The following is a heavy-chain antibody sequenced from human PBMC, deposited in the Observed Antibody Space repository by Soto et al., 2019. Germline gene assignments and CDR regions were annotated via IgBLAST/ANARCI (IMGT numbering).Heavy chain of an antibody. J-gene: IGHJ6*02. V-gene: IGHV3-21*01. D-gene: IGHD3-10*01. CDR1: GFTFSSYS. CDR2: ISSSSSYI. CDR3: ARDGTVITMVRGDYYYGMDV. Sequence: GGSLRLSCAASGFTFSSYSMNWVRQAPGKGLEWVSSISSSSSYIYYADSVKGRFTISRDNAKNSLYLQMNSLRAEDTAVYYRARDGTVITMVRGDYYYGMDVWGQGTTVTVSS.